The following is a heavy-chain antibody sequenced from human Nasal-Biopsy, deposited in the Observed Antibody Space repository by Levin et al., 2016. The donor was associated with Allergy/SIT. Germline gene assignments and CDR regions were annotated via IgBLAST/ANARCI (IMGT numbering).Heavy chain of an antibody. J-gene: IGHJ5*02. CDR3: ATFVRQQLDWFDP. CDR2: INHSGAT. Sequence: SETLSLTCEVYGGPLSGYYWSLIRQPPGKGLEWIGGINHSGATNYNPSLKSRATISVDTSRNQFSLKVRSVTAADTAVYYCATFVRQQLDWFDPWGQGTLVTVSS. V-gene: IGHV4-34*01. D-gene: IGHD6-13*01. CDR1: GGPLSGYY.